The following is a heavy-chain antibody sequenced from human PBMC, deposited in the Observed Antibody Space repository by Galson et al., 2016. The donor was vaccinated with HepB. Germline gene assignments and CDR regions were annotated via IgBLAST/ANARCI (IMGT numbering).Heavy chain of an antibody. Sequence: GLEWVSYIRSDGTTTHYADSVKGRFTISRDVAKNSVYLQMNSLREEDTAIYYCARDPHSLDFWGQGTTVTVSS. V-gene: IGHV3-48*02. CDR3: ARDPHSLDF. CDR2: IRSDGTTT. D-gene: IGHD2-21*01. J-gene: IGHJ6*02.